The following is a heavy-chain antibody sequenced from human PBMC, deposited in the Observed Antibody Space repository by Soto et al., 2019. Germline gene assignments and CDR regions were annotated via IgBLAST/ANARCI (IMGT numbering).Heavy chain of an antibody. Sequence: QVQLVQSGAEVKKPGASVKVSCKASGYTFTSYAMHWVRQAPGQRLEWMGWINAGNGNTKYSQKFQGRVTITRDTSASTAYMELSSLRSEDTAVYYCAREKIQYDDFWSGCRAGMDVWGQGTTVTVSS. CDR3: AREKIQYDDFWSGCRAGMDV. D-gene: IGHD3-3*01. J-gene: IGHJ6*02. CDR1: GYTFTSYA. V-gene: IGHV1-3*01. CDR2: INAGNGNT.